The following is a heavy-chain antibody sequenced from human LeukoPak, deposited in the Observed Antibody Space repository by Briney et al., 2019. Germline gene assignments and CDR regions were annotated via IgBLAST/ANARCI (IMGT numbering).Heavy chain of an antibody. CDR1: GGSISSGDYY. Sequence: PSETLSLTCTVSGGSISSGDYYWSWIRQPPGKGLEWIGYIYYSGSTYYNPSLKSRVTISVDTSKNQFSLKLSSVTAADTAVYYCASLHYDSSGYYSAGAFDIWGQGTMVTVSS. J-gene: IGHJ3*02. CDR3: ASLHYDSSGYYSAGAFDI. D-gene: IGHD3-22*01. V-gene: IGHV4-30-4*08. CDR2: IYYSGST.